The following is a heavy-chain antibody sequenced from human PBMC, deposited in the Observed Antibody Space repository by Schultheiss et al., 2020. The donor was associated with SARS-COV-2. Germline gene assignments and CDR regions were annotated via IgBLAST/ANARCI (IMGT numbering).Heavy chain of an antibody. CDR1: GFTLDDYA. CDR2: IRSIAYGATT. J-gene: IGHJ4*02. Sequence: GESLKISCAASGFTLDDYAMSWFRQAPGKGLEWVGFIRSIAYGATTEYAASVKGRFTISRDDSKSIAFLHMNSLKTEDTAVYYCTRDPNDLAYFSPSLQEGYYFDYWGQGTLVTVSS. CDR3: TRDPNDLAYFSPSLQEGYYFDY. D-gene: IGHD1-1*01. V-gene: IGHV3-49*03.